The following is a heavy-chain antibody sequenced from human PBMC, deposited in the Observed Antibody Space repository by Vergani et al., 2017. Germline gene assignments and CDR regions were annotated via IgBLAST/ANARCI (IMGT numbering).Heavy chain of an antibody. V-gene: IGHV5-51*01. CDR1: GYSFTNYW. CDR2: IHPADSDT. CDR3: ARLYGRDSSGSKYFDY. J-gene: IGHJ4*02. D-gene: IGHD3-22*01. Sequence: EVQLVQSGAEVKKPGESLNISCQISGYSFTNYWIGWVRQMPGKGLEWMGIIHPADSDTRYSQSFQGQVTISVDKSISTAYLQRSSLRASDSAMYYCARLYGRDSSGSKYFDYWGQGTLVTVSS.